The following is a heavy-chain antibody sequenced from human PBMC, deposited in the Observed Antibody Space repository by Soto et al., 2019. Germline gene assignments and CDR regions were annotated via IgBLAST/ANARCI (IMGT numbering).Heavy chain of an antibody. CDR2: SSNSGTFA. J-gene: IGHJ4*02. D-gene: IGHD1-1*01. Sequence: QVHLVESGGGLVKPGGSLRLSCAASGFTFSDYYMSWVRQAPGRGLEWISYSSNSGTFARYATSVKGRFSISRDNANNSLYLEMNSLRVEDTAVYYCARSGDNFNVLDYWGQGTPVTVYS. V-gene: IGHV3-11*06. CDR3: ARSGDNFNVLDY. CDR1: GFTFSDYY.